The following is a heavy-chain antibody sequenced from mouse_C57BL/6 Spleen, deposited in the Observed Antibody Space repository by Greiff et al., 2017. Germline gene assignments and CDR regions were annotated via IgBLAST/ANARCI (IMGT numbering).Heavy chain of an antibody. D-gene: IGHD2-3*01. CDR2: IYPGGGDT. Sequence: QVQLKQSGAELVKPGASVKISCKASGYAFSSYWMNWVKQRPGKGLEWIGQIYPGGGDTNYNGKVKGRDKLTADKSSSTAYMQLSSLTSEHSAVYFCAYDGYPYYAMNYWGQGTSVTVSS. J-gene: IGHJ4*01. CDR3: AYDGYPYYAMNY. CDR1: GYAFSSYW. V-gene: IGHV1-80*01.